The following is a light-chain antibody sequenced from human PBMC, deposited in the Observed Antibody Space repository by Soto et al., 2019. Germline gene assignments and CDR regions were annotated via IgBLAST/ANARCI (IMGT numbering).Light chain of an antibody. V-gene: IGKV1-9*01. CDR1: QDINTY. CDR2: AAY. J-gene: IGKJ5*01. CDR3: QQRKSYPIT. Sequence: DIQLTQSTSFLSASVGDRVTITCRASQDINTYLAWYQQKPGKAPKLLIFAAYTLQNGVPSRFSGSGSGTEFTVTITSLQPEDFATYYCQQRKSYPITFGQGTRLEIK.